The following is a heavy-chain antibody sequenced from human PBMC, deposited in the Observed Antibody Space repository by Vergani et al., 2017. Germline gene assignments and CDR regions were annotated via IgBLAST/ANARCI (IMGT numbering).Heavy chain of an antibody. V-gene: IGHV3-23*01. CDR3: ATGGRAQRLYGSGSMDV. D-gene: IGHD3-10*01. CDR1: GFTFSSYA. J-gene: IGHJ6*02. Sequence: EVQLLESGGGLVQPGGSLRLSCAASGFTFSSYAMSWVRQAPGKGLEWVSAISGSGGSTYYADSVKGRFTISRDNSKNTLYLQMNSLSAEDTAVYYCATGGRAQRLYGSGSMDVCGQGTTVTVSS. CDR2: ISGSGGST.